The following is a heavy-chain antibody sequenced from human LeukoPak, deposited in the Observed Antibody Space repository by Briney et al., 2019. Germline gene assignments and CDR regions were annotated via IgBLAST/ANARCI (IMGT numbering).Heavy chain of an antibody. J-gene: IGHJ5*02. V-gene: IGHV3-30*03. CDR2: ISYDGSNK. CDR1: GFTFSSYG. CDR3: ARDLGIAAAGRSNWFDP. D-gene: IGHD6-13*01. Sequence: PVGSLRLSCAASGFTFSSYGMHWVRQAPGKGLEWVAVISYDGSNKYYADSVKGRFTISRDNSKNTLYLQMNSLRAEDTAVYYCARDLGIAAAGRSNWFDPWGQGTLVTVSS.